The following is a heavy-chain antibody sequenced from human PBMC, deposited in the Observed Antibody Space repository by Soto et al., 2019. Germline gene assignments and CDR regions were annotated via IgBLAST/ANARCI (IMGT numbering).Heavy chain of an antibody. J-gene: IGHJ6*02. V-gene: IGHV1-18*01. CDR1: GYTFTAYD. CDR2: IRAYNGDT. CDR3: ARAGAAPYYYYGLDI. Sequence: VASVKVSCKTSGYTFTAYDIYWVRQAPGQGLEWMGWIRAYNGDTNYAQKFQTRVTMTTDTSTDTAYMDLKSLTSDDTAIYYCARAGAAPYYYYGLDIWGQGTTVTVSS. D-gene: IGHD3-10*01.